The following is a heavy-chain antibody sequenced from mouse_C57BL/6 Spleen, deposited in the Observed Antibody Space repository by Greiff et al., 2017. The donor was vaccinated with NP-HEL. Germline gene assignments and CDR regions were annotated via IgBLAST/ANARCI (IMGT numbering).Heavy chain of an antibody. J-gene: IGHJ1*03. D-gene: IGHD2-5*01. Sequence: EVQGVESGGDLVKPGGSLKLSCAASGFTFSSYGMSWVRQTPDKRLEWVATISSGGSYTYYPDSVKGRFTISRDNAKNTLYLQMSSLKSEDTAMYYCASSYYSNYGYFDVWGTGTTVTVSS. CDR3: ASSYYSNYGYFDV. CDR1: GFTFSSYG. CDR2: ISSGGSYT. V-gene: IGHV5-6*01.